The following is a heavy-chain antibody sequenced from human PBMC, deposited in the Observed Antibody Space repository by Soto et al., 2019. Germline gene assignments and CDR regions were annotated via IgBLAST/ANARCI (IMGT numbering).Heavy chain of an antibody. Sequence: GGSLRLSCVASGFTFDTYGIHWVRQAPGKGLRWVALISYEGSNTYYADSVRGRFTISRDNSKNALYLQMNTLRPEDTGVYYCARVTPGNNLYYFSGLDFWGQGTSVTVSS. J-gene: IGHJ6*02. CDR1: GFTFDTYG. CDR2: ISYEGSNT. D-gene: IGHD1-1*01. CDR3: ARVTPGNNLYYFSGLDF. V-gene: IGHV3-30-3*01.